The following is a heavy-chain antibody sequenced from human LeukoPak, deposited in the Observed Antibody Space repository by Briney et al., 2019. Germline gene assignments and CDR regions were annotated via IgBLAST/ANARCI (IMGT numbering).Heavy chain of an antibody. J-gene: IGHJ6*03. Sequence: PGGSLRLSCAASGFTFSSYSMNWVRQAPGKGLEWVSSISSCSSYIYYADSVKGRFTISRDNAKNSLYLQMNSLRAEDTAVYYCAGGYVDYYYMDVWGKGTTVTVSS. V-gene: IGHV3-21*01. CDR3: AGGYVDYYYMDV. CDR1: GFTFSSYS. CDR2: ISSCSSYI. D-gene: IGHD5-12*01.